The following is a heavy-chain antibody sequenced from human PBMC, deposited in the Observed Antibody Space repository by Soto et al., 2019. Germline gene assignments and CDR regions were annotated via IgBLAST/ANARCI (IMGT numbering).Heavy chain of an antibody. CDR1: GGSISTYY. CDR2: IYYSGST. V-gene: IGHV4-59*01. Sequence: SETLSLTCTVSGGSISTYYWSWIRQPPGKGLEWIGYIYYSGSTSYNPSLKSRVTISVDTSKNQFSLKLRSVTAADTAVYYRASDRSSGWDQGYGMDVWGQGTTVTVSS. CDR3: ASDRSSGWDQGYGMDV. D-gene: IGHD6-19*01. J-gene: IGHJ6*02.